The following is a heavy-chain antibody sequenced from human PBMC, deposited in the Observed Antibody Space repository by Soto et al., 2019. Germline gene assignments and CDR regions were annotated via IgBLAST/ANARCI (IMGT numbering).Heavy chain of an antibody. CDR2: MHRNGGST. D-gene: IGHD4-17*01. CDR1: GFSLDEYG. V-gene: IGHV3-20*04. Sequence: EVPLVESGGGVVRPGGSLRLACAVSGFSLDEYGMSWVRQAPGKGPEWVSGMHRNGGSTGYADSVKGRFTISRDDAKNSMYLQMNSLRAEDTAFYYWARDHRWGYEYGDYGDSWGHGTLVTVSS. J-gene: IGHJ5*01. CDR3: ARDHRWGYEYGDYGDS.